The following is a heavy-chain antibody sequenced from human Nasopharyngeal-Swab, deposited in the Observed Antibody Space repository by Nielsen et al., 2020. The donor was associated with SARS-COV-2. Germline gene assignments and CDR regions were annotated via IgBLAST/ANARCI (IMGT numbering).Heavy chain of an antibody. V-gene: IGHV3-30*18. CDR3: AKGGQQLAFDY. CDR2: VSYDGSNK. D-gene: IGHD6-13*01. Sequence: GGSLRLSCAASGFTFSSYGIHWVRQAPGKGLEWVAVVSYDGSNKYYADSVRGRFTISRDNSKNTLYLQMNSLRAEDTAVYYCAKGGQQLAFDYWGQGTLVTVSS. J-gene: IGHJ4*02. CDR1: GFTFSSYG.